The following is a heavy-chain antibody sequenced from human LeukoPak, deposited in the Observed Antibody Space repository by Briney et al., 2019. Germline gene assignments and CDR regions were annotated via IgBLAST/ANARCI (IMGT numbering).Heavy chain of an antibody. J-gene: IGHJ3*02. CDR1: GYTFTGYY. Sequence: GASVKVSCKASGYTFTGYYMHWVRQAPGQGLEWMGWINPNSGGINYAQKFLGRITMTRDTSISTAYMELSRLRSDDTAVYYCASATTYCGADCYPLDAFDIWGQGTMVTVSS. CDR3: ASATTYCGADCYPLDAFDI. D-gene: IGHD2-21*02. V-gene: IGHV1-2*02. CDR2: INPNSGGI.